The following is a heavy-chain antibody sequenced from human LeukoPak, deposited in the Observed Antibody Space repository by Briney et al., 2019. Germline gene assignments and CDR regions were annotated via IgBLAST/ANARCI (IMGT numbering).Heavy chain of an antibody. CDR1: GFTVSSNY. J-gene: IGHJ4*02. Sequence: GGSLRLSCAASGFTVSSNYMSWVRQAPGKGLEWVSVIYSGGSTYYADSVKGRFTISRDNSKNTLYLQMNSLRAEDTAVYYCARELYSSTSWPYFDYWGQGTLVTVSS. CDR2: IYSGGST. D-gene: IGHD2-2*01. V-gene: IGHV3-53*01. CDR3: ARELYSSTSWPYFDY.